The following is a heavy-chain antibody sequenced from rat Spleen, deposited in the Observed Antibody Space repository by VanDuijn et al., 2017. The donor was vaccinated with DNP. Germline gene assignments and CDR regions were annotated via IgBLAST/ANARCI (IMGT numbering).Heavy chain of an antibody. CDR1: GFAFSDYN. J-gene: IGHJ2*01. Sequence: EVQLVQSGGGLVQPEGSLKLSCTASGFAFSDYNLAWVRQTPERGLEWVATIISYGSRTYYRDSVKGRFTISRDNAENTLYLQMDSLRSEDSATYYCVTHNHYDCWGQGVMLTVSS. CDR3: VTHNHYDC. V-gene: IGHV5S10*01. CDR2: IISYGSRT. D-gene: IGHD1-10*01.